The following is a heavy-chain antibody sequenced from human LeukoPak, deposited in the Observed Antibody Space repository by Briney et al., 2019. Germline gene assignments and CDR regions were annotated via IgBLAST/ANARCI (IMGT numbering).Heavy chain of an antibody. J-gene: IGHJ5*02. CDR1: GFSFANYA. V-gene: IGHV3-23*01. CDR2: IRGSGGST. D-gene: IGHD6-13*01. Sequence: TGGSLRLSCAASGFSFANYAMSWVRQAPGKGLEWVSSIRGSGGSTNYADSVKGRFTISRDNSKNTLSLQMNSLSAEDTALYYCAKGGPYSDSSQSWFAPWGQGTLVTVSS. CDR3: AKGGPYSDSSQSWFAP.